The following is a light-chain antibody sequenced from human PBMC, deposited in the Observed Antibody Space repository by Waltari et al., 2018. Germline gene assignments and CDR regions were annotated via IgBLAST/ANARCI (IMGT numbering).Light chain of an antibody. CDR3: HQRANWPWT. CDR1: QSVSSY. J-gene: IGKJ1*01. Sequence: EIVLTQSPATLSLSPGERATLSCRASQSVSSYLAWYQQKPGQAPRLLIYDASNRATGIPARFSGSGSGTDFTLPISSLEPEDFAVYYCHQRANWPWTFGHGTKVEIK. V-gene: IGKV3-11*01. CDR2: DAS.